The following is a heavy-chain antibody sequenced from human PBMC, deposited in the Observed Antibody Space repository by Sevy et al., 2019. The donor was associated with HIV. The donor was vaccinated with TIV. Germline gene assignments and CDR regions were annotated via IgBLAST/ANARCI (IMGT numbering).Heavy chain of an antibody. J-gene: IGHJ3*02. D-gene: IGHD2-2*01. CDR3: ARHCSGTSCSHAFDI. Sequence: SETLSLTCAVYGGSFSGYYWSWIRQPPGKGLEWIGENNHSGSTNYNPSLKSRVTISVDTSKNQFSLKLSSVTAADTAVYYCARHCSGTSCSHAFDIWGQGTMVTVSS. CDR2: NNHSGST. V-gene: IGHV4-34*01. CDR1: GGSFSGYY.